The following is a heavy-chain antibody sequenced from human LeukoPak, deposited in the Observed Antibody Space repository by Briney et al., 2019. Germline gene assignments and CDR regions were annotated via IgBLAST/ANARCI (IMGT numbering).Heavy chain of an antibody. J-gene: IGHJ5*02. CDR1: GFTFSSYW. CDR3: AREVGTVTTLSWFDP. D-gene: IGHD4-17*01. V-gene: IGHV3-74*01. Sequence: GGSLRLSCAASGFTFSSYWMHWVRQAPGKGLVWVSRINSDGSSTSYADSVKGRFTISRDNAKYTLYLQTNSLRAEDTAVYYCAREVGTVTTLSWFDPWGQGTLVTVSS. CDR2: INSDGSST.